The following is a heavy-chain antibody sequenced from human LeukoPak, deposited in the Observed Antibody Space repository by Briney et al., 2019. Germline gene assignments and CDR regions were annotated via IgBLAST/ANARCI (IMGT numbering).Heavy chain of an antibody. CDR3: ARTTMVRGTYYMDV. D-gene: IGHD3-10*01. CDR1: GGSISSYY. CDR2: IYYSGYT. Sequence: KPSETLSLTCTVSGGSISSYYRSWIRQPPGKGLEWIGYIYYSGYTNYNPSLKSRVTISVDTSKNQFSLKLSSVTAADTAVYYCARTTMVRGTYYMDVWGKGTTVTVSS. V-gene: IGHV4-59*01. J-gene: IGHJ6*03.